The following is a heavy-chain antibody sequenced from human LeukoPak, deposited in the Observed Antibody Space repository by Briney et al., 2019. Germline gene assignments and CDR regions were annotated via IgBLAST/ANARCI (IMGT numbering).Heavy chain of an antibody. D-gene: IGHD2-15*01. CDR3: ARDNCSGGSCYYDY. CDR1: GYTFTSYG. J-gene: IGHJ4*02. CDR2: IGTYNGNT. Sequence: GASVNVSCKASGYTFTSYGISWGRQAPGQGLEWMGWIGTYNGNTNYAQKLQGRVTMTTDTSTNTAYMELRSLRSDDTAVYYCARDNCSGGSCYYDYWGQGTLVTVSS. V-gene: IGHV1-18*04.